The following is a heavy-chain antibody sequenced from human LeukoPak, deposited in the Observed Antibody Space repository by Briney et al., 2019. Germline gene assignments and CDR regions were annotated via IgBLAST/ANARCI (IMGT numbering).Heavy chain of an antibody. J-gene: IGHJ4*02. CDR2: IYYSGST. V-gene: IGHV4-39*01. D-gene: IGHD3-22*01. Sequence: PSETLSLTCTVSGGSISSSSYYWGWIRQPPGKGLEWIGSIYYSGSTYYNPSLKGRVTISVDTSKNQFSLKLSSVTAADTAVYYCARRRGNYYDSSGYYYFDYWGQGTLVTVSS. CDR3: ARRRGNYYDSSGYYYFDY. CDR1: GGSISSSSYY.